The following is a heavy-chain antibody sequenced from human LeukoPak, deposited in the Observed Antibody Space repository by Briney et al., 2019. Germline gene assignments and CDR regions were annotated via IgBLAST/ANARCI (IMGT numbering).Heavy chain of an antibody. Sequence: SETLSLTRTLSGRSISSSSYSWGWIRQPPGKGLELIGSIYYSGSTYYNPSLKSRITISVDTCKNQYSLKLSSVTAADTAIYYCARSPHWYDSSGYYILFDYWGQENRVTVSS. CDR2: IYYSGST. D-gene: IGHD3-22*01. J-gene: IGHJ4*01. CDR1: GRSISSSSYS. V-gene: IGHV4-39*07. CDR3: ARSPHWYDSSGYYILFDY.